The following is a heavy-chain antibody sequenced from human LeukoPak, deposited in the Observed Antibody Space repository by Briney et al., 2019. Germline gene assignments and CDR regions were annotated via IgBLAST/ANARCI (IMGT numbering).Heavy chain of an antibody. CDR3: AGGFLEWLNWFDP. Sequence: SETLSLTCTVSGGSMSNHYWSWIRQPPGKGLEWIGYIYYSGSTNYNPSLKSRVTISVDTSKNQFSLKLSSVTAADTAVYYCAGGFLEWLNWFDPWGQGTLVTVSS. J-gene: IGHJ5*02. CDR2: IYYSGST. V-gene: IGHV4-59*08. CDR1: GGSMSNHY. D-gene: IGHD3-3*01.